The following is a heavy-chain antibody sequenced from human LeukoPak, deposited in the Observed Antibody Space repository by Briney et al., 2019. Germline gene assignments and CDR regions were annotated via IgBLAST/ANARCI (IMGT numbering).Heavy chain of an antibody. CDR3: AKDEGYSSSWYPRYYGMDV. CDR2: IWYDGSNK. CDR1: GFTFSSYG. J-gene: IGHJ6*02. Sequence: GGSLRLSCAASGFTFSSYGMHWVRQAPGKGLEWVAVIWYDGSNKYYADSVKGRFTISRDNSKNTLYLQMNSLRAEDTAVYYCAKDEGYSSSWYPRYYGMDVWGQGTTVTVSS. D-gene: IGHD6-13*01. V-gene: IGHV3-30*02.